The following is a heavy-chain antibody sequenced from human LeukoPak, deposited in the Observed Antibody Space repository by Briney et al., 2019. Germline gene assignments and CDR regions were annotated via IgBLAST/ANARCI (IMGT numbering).Heavy chain of an antibody. V-gene: IGHV1-18*04. Sequence: ASVKVSCKASGYTFTNYEITWVRQAPGQGLEWMGWISDYNGNTNYAQKFQGRVTMTTDTSSSTAYMELRSLRFDDTAVYYCVRGDYYDSSGYFPGMNYWGQGTLVTVSS. CDR1: GYTFTNYE. J-gene: IGHJ4*02. CDR3: VRGDYYDSSGYFPGMNY. CDR2: ISDYNGNT. D-gene: IGHD3-22*01.